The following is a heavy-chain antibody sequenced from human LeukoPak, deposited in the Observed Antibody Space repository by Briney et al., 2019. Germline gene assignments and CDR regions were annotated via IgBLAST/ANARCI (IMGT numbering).Heavy chain of an antibody. Sequence: GGSLRLSCAASGFTFSSYAMSWVRQAPGKGLESVSAISGSGGSTYYADSVKGRFNISRDNSKNTLYLQMNSLRAEDTAVYYCAKAGLRYFDWSEAIDYWGQGTLVTVSS. CDR1: GFTFSSYA. CDR2: ISGSGGST. V-gene: IGHV3-23*01. CDR3: AKAGLRYFDWSEAIDY. D-gene: IGHD3-9*01. J-gene: IGHJ4*02.